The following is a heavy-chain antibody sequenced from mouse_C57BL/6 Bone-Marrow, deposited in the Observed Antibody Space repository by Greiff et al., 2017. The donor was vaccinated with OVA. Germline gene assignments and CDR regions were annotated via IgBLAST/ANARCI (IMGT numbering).Heavy chain of an antibody. CDR1: GYAFSSSW. D-gene: IGHD1-1*01. V-gene: IGHV1-82*01. CDR3: ARKGYYCGREGYAMDY. Sequence: QVQLQQPGPELVKPGASVKLSCKASGYAFSSSWMNWVKQRPGKGLEWIGRIYPGDGDTNYNGKFKGKATLTADKSSSTAYMQLSSLTSEDSAVDFCARKGYYCGREGYAMDYWGQGTSVTVSA. CDR2: IYPGDGDT. J-gene: IGHJ4*01.